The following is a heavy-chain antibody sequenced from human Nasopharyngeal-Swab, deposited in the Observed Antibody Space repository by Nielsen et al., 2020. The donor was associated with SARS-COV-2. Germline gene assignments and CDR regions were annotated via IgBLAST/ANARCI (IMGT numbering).Heavy chain of an antibody. Sequence: WMRQPRGKGLEWSGEINHSGNTNYNPSLKSRVTISVDTSKNQFSLKLSSVTAADTAVYHCARGRRVVRGVIITNYYYYYYMDVWGKGTTVTVSS. V-gene: IGHV4-34*01. CDR2: INHSGNT. D-gene: IGHD3-10*01. J-gene: IGHJ6*03. CDR3: ARGRRVVRGVIITNYYYYYYMDV.